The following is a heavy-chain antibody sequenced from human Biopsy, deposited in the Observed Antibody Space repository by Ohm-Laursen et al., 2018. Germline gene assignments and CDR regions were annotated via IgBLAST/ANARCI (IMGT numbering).Heavy chain of an antibody. D-gene: IGHD3-9*01. CDR1: GGTFSNYG. CDR2: NIPILGTG. V-gene: IGHV1-69*06. Sequence: SSVKVSCKAPGGTFSNYGVNWVRQAPGQGLEWLGGNIPILGTGNYAQKFQDRVTVAADTSTSSATMELRSLRSDDTAVYYCATKLTGYFHHWGQGTLVIVSS. CDR3: ATKLTGYFHH. J-gene: IGHJ1*01.